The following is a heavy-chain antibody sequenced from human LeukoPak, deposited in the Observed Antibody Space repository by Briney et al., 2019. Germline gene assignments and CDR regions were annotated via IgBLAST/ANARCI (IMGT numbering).Heavy chain of an antibody. D-gene: IGHD3-22*01. Sequence: PSETLPLTCAVYGGSFSGYYWSWIRQPPGKGLEWIGEINHSGGTNYNPSLKSRVTISVDTSKNQFSLKLSSVTAADTAVYYCARGRSGYYSRGGELDYWGQGTLVTVSS. V-gene: IGHV4-34*01. J-gene: IGHJ4*02. CDR3: ARGRSGYYSRGGELDY. CDR2: INHSGGT. CDR1: GGSFSGYY.